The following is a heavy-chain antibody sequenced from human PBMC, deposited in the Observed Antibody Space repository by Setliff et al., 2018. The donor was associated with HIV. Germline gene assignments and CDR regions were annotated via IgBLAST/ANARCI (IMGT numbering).Heavy chain of an antibody. V-gene: IGHV1-8*02. CDR1: GYNFTDYD. Sequence: GASVKVSCKASGYNFTDYDINWVRQATGQGLEWMGWMNPNNGNTGYAEKFQGRVTMTRNTSISTAYMELTSLRFEDTAVYYCARGSPTAGDYWGQGTLVTVSS. J-gene: IGHJ4*02. CDR3: ARGSPTAGDY. CDR2: MNPNNGNT.